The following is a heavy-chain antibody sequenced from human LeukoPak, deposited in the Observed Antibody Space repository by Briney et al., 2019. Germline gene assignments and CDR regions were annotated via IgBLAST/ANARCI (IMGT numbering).Heavy chain of an antibody. CDR1: GFTFDDYG. CDR2: INWNGGST. V-gene: IGHV3-20*04. CDR3: ARDPPGDCGGDCYSSPVFDY. J-gene: IGHJ4*02. Sequence: GGSLRLSCAASGFTFDDYGMSRVRQAPGKGLEWVSGINWNGGSTGYADSVKGRFTISRDNAKNSLYLQMNSLRAEDTALYYCARDPPGDCGGDCYSSPVFDYWGQGTLVTVSS. D-gene: IGHD2-21*02.